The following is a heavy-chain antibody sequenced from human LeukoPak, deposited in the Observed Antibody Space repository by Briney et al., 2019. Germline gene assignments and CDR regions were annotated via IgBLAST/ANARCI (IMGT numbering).Heavy chain of an antibody. J-gene: IGHJ4*02. CDR3: ARVRYRLAETYIDY. Sequence: ASVKVSRKTSGYTFTGYYMHWVRQAPGQGLEWMGWINPNSGGTNYAQKFQGRVTMTRDTSISTAYMKLSRLRSDDTAVYYCARVRYRLAETYIDYWGQGTLVTVSS. CDR1: GYTFTGYY. D-gene: IGHD3-16*01. V-gene: IGHV1-2*02. CDR2: INPNSGGT.